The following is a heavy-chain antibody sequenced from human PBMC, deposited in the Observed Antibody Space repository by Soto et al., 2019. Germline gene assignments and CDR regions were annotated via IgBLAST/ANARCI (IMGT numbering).Heavy chain of an antibody. CDR1: GFTFSSYS. CDR3: ARRGDIVVVPAAMWAEYFQH. V-gene: IGHV3-48*01. CDR2: ISSSSSTI. D-gene: IGHD2-2*01. J-gene: IGHJ1*01. Sequence: GGSLRLSCAASGFTFSSYSMNWVRQAPGKGLEWVSYISSSSSTIYYADSVKGRFTISRDNAKNSLYLQMNSLGAEDTAVYYCARRGDIVVVPAAMWAEYFQHWGQGTLVTVSS.